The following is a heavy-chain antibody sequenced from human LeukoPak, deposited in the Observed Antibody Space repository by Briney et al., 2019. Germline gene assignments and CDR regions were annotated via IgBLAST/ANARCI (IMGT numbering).Heavy chain of an antibody. CDR3: ARRNRVRGVIMRGFDY. CDR1: GGSFSGYY. J-gene: IGHJ4*02. Sequence: SETLSLTCAVYGGSFSGYYWSWIRQPPGKGLEWIGEINHSGSTNYNPSLKSRVTISVDTSKNQFSLKLSSVTAADTAVYYCARRNRVRGVIMRGFDYWGQGTLVTVSS. CDR2: INHSGST. V-gene: IGHV4-34*01. D-gene: IGHD3-10*01.